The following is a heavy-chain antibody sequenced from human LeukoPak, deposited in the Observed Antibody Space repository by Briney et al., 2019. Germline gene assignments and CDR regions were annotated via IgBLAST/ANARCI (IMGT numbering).Heavy chain of an antibody. CDR3: ARGPASGSTFTWFDP. V-gene: IGHV4-34*01. D-gene: IGHD3-10*01. CDR1: GGSLSNYY. Sequence: NPSETPSLTCAVYGGSLSNYYWSWIRQPPGKGLEWIGAINHSGSTKYNPSLKSRVTISVDMSKNQFSLELSSVTAADMAVYYCARGPASGSTFTWFDPWGQGAWVTVSS. CDR2: INHSGST. J-gene: IGHJ5*02.